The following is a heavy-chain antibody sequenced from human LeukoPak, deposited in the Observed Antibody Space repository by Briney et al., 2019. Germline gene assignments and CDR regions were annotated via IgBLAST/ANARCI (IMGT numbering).Heavy chain of an antibody. CDR2: IYYSGNT. Sequence: SETLSLTCTVSGGSIRSSYYYWGWIRQPPGKGLEWTGSIYYSGNTYYNPSLKSRVTISVDTSKNQFSLKMSSVTAADTAVYYCARHSGLRSPFDPWGQGILVAVSS. CDR3: ARHSGLRSPFDP. J-gene: IGHJ5*02. V-gene: IGHV4-39*01. CDR1: GGSIRSSYYY. D-gene: IGHD3-3*01.